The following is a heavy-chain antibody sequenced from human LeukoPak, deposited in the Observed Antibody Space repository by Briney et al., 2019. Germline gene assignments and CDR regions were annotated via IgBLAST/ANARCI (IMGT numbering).Heavy chain of an antibody. V-gene: IGHV3-21*01. Sequence: GGSLRLACAASGFIFKTYNMNWVSQAPGEGLERVASISSDSNSIHYADSVKGRFTIFRDNAENSLYLQMNSLRAEDTAVYYCARDGSFSRSSGEDDAFDIWGQGTTVTVSS. CDR1: GFIFKTYN. J-gene: IGHJ3*02. D-gene: IGHD6-19*01. CDR2: ISSDSNSI. CDR3: ARDGSFSRSSGEDDAFDI.